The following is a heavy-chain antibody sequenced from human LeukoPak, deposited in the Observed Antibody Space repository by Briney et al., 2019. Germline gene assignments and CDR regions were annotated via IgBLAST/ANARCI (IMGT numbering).Heavy chain of an antibody. CDR1: GYTFTGSA. J-gene: IGHJ4*02. Sequence: VASVKVSCKASGYTFTGSALNWVRQAPGQGLEWMGWINTNTGNPTYAQGFTGRFVFSLDTSVSTAYLHISSLKAEDTAVYYCAIDLKKGDSACFDYGGQGPLATVPS. CDR2: INTNTGNP. CDR3: AIDLKKGDSACFDY. D-gene: IGHD6-19*01. V-gene: IGHV7-4-1*02.